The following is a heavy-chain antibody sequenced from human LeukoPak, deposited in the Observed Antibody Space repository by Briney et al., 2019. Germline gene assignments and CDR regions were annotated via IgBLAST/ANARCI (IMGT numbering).Heavy chain of an antibody. CDR1: GFSLSTSGVG. CDR3: AHRRVSGSSSGNWFDP. Sequence: ESGPTLVNPTQTLTLTCTFSGFSLSTSGVGVGWIRQPPGKALEWLALIYWNDDKRYSPSLKSRLTITKDTSKNQVVLTMTNMDPVDTATYYCAHRRVSGSSSGNWFDPWGQGTLVTVSS. V-gene: IGHV2-5*01. J-gene: IGHJ5*02. CDR2: IYWNDDK. D-gene: IGHD6-25*01.